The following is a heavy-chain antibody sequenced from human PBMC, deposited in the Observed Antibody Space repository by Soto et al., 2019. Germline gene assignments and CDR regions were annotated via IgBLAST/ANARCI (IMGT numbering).Heavy chain of an antibody. CDR3: ARQERRTGYSSSWYPEYYGMDV. CDR2: IYPGDSDT. CDR1: GYSFTSYW. D-gene: IGHD6-13*01. J-gene: IGHJ6*02. V-gene: IGHV5-51*01. Sequence: PGESLKISCKGSGYSFTSYWIGWVRQMPGKGLEWMGNIYPGDSDTRYSPSFQGQVTISADKSISTAYLQWSSLKASDTAMYYCARQERRTGYSSSWYPEYYGMDVWGQGTTVTVSS.